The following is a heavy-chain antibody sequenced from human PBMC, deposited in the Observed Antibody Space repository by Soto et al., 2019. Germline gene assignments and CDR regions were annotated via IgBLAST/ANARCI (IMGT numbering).Heavy chain of an antibody. Sequence: QVRLQESGPGLVKPSQTLSLTCTVSGGSISSGDYYWSWIRQHPGKGLEWIGYIYYSGSTYYNPSXXXRXXISVDTSKNQFSLKLSSVTAADTAVYYCARWWSGSRQGFDPWGQGTLVTVSS. CDR3: ARWWSGSRQGFDP. J-gene: IGHJ5*02. D-gene: IGHD3-3*01. CDR2: IYYSGST. CDR1: GGSISSGDYY. V-gene: IGHV4-31*03.